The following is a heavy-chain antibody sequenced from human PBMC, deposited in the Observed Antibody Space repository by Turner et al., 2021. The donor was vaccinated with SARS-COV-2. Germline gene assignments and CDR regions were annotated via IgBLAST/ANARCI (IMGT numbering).Heavy chain of an antibody. CDR2: IKQDGSER. J-gene: IGHJ3*02. CDR3: ARVYSSSSGRNAFDI. CDR1: AFPFSSYV. V-gene: IGHV3-7*01. Sequence: EVQLVESGGGRVQPGGSLRLSCAASAFPFSSYVMTWVRQAPGKGLEWVANIKQDGSERYYVDSVKGRFTISRDNAKNSLYLQMNSLRAEDTAVYYCARVYSSSSGRNAFDIWGQGTMVTVSS. D-gene: IGHD6-6*01.